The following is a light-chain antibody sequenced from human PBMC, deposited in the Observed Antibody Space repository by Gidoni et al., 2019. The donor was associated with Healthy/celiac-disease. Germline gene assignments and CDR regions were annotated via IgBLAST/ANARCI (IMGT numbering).Light chain of an antibody. CDR3: QSYDSSSWV. J-gene: IGLJ3*02. CDR1: SGSIASNY. Sequence: FMLTQPHSVSESPRKTVTISCTRSSGSIASNYVQWYQQRPGSAPTTVIYEDNQRPSGVPDRFSGSIDSSSNSASLTISGLKTEDEADYYCQSYDSSSWVFGGGTKLTVL. CDR2: EDN. V-gene: IGLV6-57*04.